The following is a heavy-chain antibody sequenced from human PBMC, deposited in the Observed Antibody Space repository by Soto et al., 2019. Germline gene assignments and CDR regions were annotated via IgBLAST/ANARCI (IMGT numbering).Heavy chain of an antibody. CDR2: ISYDGSNE. CDR1: GFTFSGYD. V-gene: IGHV3-30*18. Sequence: GGSLRLSCAASGFTFSGYDMHWVRQAPGKGLEWVAVISYDGSNEYYAESVKGRLTISRDNSKNTVYLELNSLRGEDTAVYYCAKDDYXMDVWAQGITVTVSS. CDR3: AKDDYXMDV. J-gene: IGHJ6*02.